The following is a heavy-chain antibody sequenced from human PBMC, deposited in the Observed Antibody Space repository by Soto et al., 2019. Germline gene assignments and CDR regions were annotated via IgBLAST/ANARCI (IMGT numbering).Heavy chain of an antibody. CDR3: ARGQYYYDSSGSYYFDY. J-gene: IGHJ4*02. V-gene: IGHV3-30-3*01. D-gene: IGHD3-22*01. CDR1: GFTFSSYA. CDR2: ISYDGSNK. Sequence: QVQLVESGGGVVQPGRSLRLSCAASGFTFSSYAMHWVRQALGKGLEWVAVISYDGSNKYYADSVKGRFTISRGNSKNTLYLQMNSLRAEDTAVYYCARGQYYYDSSGSYYFDYWGQGTLVTVSS.